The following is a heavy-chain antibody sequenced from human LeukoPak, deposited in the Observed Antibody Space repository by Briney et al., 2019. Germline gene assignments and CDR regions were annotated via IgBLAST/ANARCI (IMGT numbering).Heavy chain of an antibody. CDR3: ARDSPPGSYYYYYYMDV. CDR2: IYHSGST. D-gene: IGHD1-26*01. Sequence: SETLSLTCTVSGGSISSGGYYWSWIRQPPGKGLEWIGYIYHSGSTYYNPSLKSRVTISVDRSKNQFSLKLSSVTAADTAVYYCARDSPPGSYYYYYYMDVWGQGTTVTVSS. J-gene: IGHJ6*03. CDR1: GGSISSGGYY. V-gene: IGHV4-30-2*01.